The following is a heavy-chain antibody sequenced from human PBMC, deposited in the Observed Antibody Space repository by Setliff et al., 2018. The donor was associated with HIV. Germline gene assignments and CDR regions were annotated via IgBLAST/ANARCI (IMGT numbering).Heavy chain of an antibody. CDR1: GDSISTYY. CDR3: ASSPIITNGYYFDY. J-gene: IGHJ4*02. V-gene: IGHV4-39*01. Sequence: PSETLSLTCTVSGDSISTYYWGWIRQPPGKGLEWIGNMYYTGNTYHNPSLKSRVTISVDTSKNQFSLKLSSVTAADTAVYYCASSPIITNGYYFDYWGPGTLVTVSS. D-gene: IGHD2-8*01. CDR2: MYYTGNT.